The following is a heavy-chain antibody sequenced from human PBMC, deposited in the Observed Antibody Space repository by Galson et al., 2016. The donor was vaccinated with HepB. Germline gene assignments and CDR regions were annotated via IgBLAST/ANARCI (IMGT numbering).Heavy chain of an antibody. Sequence: SLRLSCAASEFTFSYYAMHWVRQAPGKGLEYVSGITSNGRDTYYADFVKGRFSISRDNSKNTLYLQMSSLGAEDTAVHYCVNLGFCFGGNCYPFDNWGQGTPVTVSS. J-gene: IGHJ4*02. CDR3: VNLGFCFGGNCYPFDN. D-gene: IGHD2-15*01. CDR1: EFTFSYYA. CDR2: ITSNGRDT. V-gene: IGHV3-64D*06.